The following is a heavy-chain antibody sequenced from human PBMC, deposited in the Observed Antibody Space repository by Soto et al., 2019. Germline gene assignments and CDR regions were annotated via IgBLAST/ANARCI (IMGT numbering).Heavy chain of an antibody. J-gene: IGHJ6*02. CDR1: GFTFNDYG. CDR2: ISYDGRNK. Sequence: QVQLVESGGGVVQPGRSLRLACGASGFTFNDYGMHWVRQAPGKGLECVAFISYDGRNKYYADSVRGRVTIARDDSKNTVYLQMRSRRTEDTAVYYCEKPLDYGDYDGDYYGMGVWGQGTTVTVSS. V-gene: IGHV3-30*18. CDR3: EKPLDYGDYDGDYYGMGV. D-gene: IGHD4-17*01.